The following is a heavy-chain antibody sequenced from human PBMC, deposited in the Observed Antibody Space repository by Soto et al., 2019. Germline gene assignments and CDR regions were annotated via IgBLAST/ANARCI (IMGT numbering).Heavy chain of an antibody. Sequence: GGSLRLSCAASGFTFSSYGMHWVRQAPGKGLEWVAVIWYDGSNKYYADSVKGRFTISRDNSKNTLYLQMNSLRAEDTAVYYCARSAGYGDLYYYYYMDVWGKGTTVTVSS. V-gene: IGHV3-33*01. J-gene: IGHJ6*03. CDR3: ARSAGYGDLYYYYYMDV. D-gene: IGHD4-17*01. CDR1: GFTFSSYG. CDR2: IWYDGSNK.